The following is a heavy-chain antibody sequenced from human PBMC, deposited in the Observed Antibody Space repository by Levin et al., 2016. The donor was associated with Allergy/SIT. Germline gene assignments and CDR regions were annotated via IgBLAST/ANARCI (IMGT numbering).Heavy chain of an antibody. Sequence: SETLSLTCAVYGGSFSGYYWSWIRQPPGKGLEWIGEINHSGSTNYNPSLKSRVTISVDTSKNQFSLKLSSVTAADTAVYYCARARTTVVTSDYWGQGTLVTVSS. CDR1: GGSFSGYY. CDR3: ARARTTVVTSDY. J-gene: IGHJ4*02. V-gene: IGHV4-34*01. CDR2: INHSGST. D-gene: IGHD4-23*01.